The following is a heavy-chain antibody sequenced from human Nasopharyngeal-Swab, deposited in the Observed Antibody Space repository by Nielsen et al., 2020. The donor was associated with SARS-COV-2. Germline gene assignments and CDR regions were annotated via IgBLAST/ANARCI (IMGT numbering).Heavy chain of an antibody. Sequence: GGSLRLSCAASGFTFSSYAMSWVRQAPGKGLEWVSAISGSGGSTYYADSVKGRFTISRDNSKNTLYLQMNSLRAEDTAVYCCAKGGGCSYYYGMDVWGQGTTVTVSS. CDR2: ISGSGGST. CDR3: AKGGGCSYYYGMDV. J-gene: IGHJ6*02. CDR1: GFTFSSYA. V-gene: IGHV3-23*01. D-gene: IGHD2-15*01.